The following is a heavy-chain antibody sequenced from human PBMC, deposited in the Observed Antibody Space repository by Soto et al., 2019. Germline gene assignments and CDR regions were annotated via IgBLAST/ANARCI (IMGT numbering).Heavy chain of an antibody. CDR3: AKESAKEGIHFNY. V-gene: IGHV3-23*01. CDR2: ISGSGGST. J-gene: IGHJ4*02. Sequence: EVQVLESGGGLVQPGGSLRLSCAASGFTFNKYAMSWVRQAPGKGLEWVSSISGSGGSTYYADSVKGRFTISRDNSKNTLYLQMNSLRAEDTALYYRAKESAKEGIHFNYWGQGTLVTVSS. CDR1: GFTFNKYA.